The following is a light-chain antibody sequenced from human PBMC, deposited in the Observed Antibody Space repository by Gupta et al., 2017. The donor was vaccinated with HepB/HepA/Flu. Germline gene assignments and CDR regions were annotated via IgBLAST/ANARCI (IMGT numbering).Light chain of an antibody. CDR2: KAS. Sequence: DIQMTQSPSTLSASVGDRVTITCRASQSISSWLAWYQQKPGKAPKLLIYKASSLESGVPSRFSGSGSGTEFTLTISSRQPDDFATYYCQQDNSSSNPFGQGTKVEIK. CDR1: QSISSW. CDR3: QQDNSSSNP. V-gene: IGKV1-5*03. J-gene: IGKJ1*01.